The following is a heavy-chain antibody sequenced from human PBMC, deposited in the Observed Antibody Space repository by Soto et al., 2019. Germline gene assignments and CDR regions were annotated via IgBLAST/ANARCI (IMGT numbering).Heavy chain of an antibody. J-gene: IGHJ4*02. V-gene: IGHV1-3*01. CDR3: ARDGALADDFFDY. CDR1: GYSFTSYA. Sequence: ASVKVSCKASGYSFTSYAVHWVRQAPGQRLEWMGWIKAGNDYTKYSQIFQGRITFTRDTSATTVYMELSSLRSEDTAVYYCARDGALADDFFDYWGQGTPVTVSS. CDR2: IKAGNDYT. D-gene: IGHD1-26*01.